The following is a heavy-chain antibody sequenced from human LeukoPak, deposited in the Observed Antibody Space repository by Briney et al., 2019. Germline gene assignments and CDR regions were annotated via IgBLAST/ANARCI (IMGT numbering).Heavy chain of an antibody. CDR2: IKKDGSEK. V-gene: IGHV3-7*03. D-gene: IGHD3-16*02. CDR3: ARAYDYVWGSYRYRGPFDY. CDR1: GFTFSSYW. J-gene: IGHJ4*02. Sequence: GGSLRLSCAASGFTFSSYWMSWVRQAPGKGLEWVANIKKDGSEKYYVDSVKGRFTISRDNAKNSLYLQMNSLRAEDTAVYYCARAYDYVWGSYRYRGPFDYWGQGTLVTVSS.